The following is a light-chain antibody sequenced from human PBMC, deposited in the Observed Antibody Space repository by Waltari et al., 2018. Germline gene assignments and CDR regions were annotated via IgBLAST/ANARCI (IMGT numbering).Light chain of an antibody. J-gene: IGKJ4*01. CDR1: QSLFYSSNNKNY. CDR2: WAS. CDR3: QQYYITPLS. V-gene: IGKV4-1*01. Sequence: DVVMTQSPDFLAVSLGERATTHCTSSQSLFYSSNNKNYFAWYQQKPGQPPKLLIYWASTRESGVPDRFSGSGSGTDFTLTISSLQAEDVAIYFCQQYYITPLSFGGGTRVEIK.